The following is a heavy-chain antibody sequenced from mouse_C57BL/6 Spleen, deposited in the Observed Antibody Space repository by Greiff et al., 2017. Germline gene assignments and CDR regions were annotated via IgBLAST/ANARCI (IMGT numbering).Heavy chain of an antibody. D-gene: IGHD2-1*01. Sequence: EVQVVESGGGLVKPGGSLKLSCAASGFTFSDYGMHWVRQAPEKGLEWVAYISSGSSTIYYADTVKGRFTISRDNAKNTLFLQMTSLRSEDTAMYYCARLLSYFDVWGTGTTVTVSS. CDR1: GFTFSDYG. CDR3: ARLLSYFDV. J-gene: IGHJ1*03. V-gene: IGHV5-17*01. CDR2: ISSGSSTI.